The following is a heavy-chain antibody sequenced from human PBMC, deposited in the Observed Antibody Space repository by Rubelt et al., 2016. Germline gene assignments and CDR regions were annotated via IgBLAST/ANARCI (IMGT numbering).Heavy chain of an antibody. J-gene: IGHJ4*02. V-gene: IGHV4-34*01. CDR3: ARGGTNIASRPNFAG. CDR1: GGSFSGFY. Sequence: QVQLQQWGAGLLRPSETLSLTCAVYGGSFSGFYWSWIRQSPGKGLEWIGAINPSGFATSNPSLKSRVTLSVPTSKNQFALKVNVVSAADTAVYYCARGGTNIASRPNFAGWGQGTLVTVSS. D-gene: IGHD2/OR15-2a*01. CDR2: INPSGFA.